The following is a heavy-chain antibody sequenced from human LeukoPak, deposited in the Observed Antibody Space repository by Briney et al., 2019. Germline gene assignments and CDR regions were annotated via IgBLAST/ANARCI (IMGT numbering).Heavy chain of an antibody. J-gene: IGHJ4*02. V-gene: IGHV3-21*01. D-gene: IGHD6-19*01. CDR1: GFTFSSYS. CDR3: AREVQTVAGSTMFDY. CDR2: ISSSSSYI. Sequence: PGGSLRLSCAASGFTFSSYSMNWVRQAPGKGLEWVSSISSSSSYIYYADSVKGRFTISRDNAKNSLYLQMNSLGAEDTAVYYCAREVQTVAGSTMFDYWGQGTLVTVSS.